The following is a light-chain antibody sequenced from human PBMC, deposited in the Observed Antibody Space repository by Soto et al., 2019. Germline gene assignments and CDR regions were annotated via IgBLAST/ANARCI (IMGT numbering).Light chain of an antibody. V-gene: IGLV2-8*01. Sequence: QSVLTQPPSAAGSFGQSVTISCTGTSSDVGGYNYVSWYQQHPGKAPKLMIYEVSERPSGVPDRFSGSKSGNTASLTVSGLQAYDEADYYCSSYSGTNYHYVFGTGTKVTVL. CDR1: SSDVGGYNY. CDR2: EVS. J-gene: IGLJ1*01. CDR3: SSYSGTNYHYV.